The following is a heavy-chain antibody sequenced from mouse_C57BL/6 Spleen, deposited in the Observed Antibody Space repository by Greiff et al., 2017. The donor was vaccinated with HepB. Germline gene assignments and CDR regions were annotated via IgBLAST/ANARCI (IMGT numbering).Heavy chain of an antibody. D-gene: IGHD1-1*01. CDR2: ISYDGSN. Sequence: DVQLQESGPGLVKPSQSLSLTCSVTGYSITSGYYWNWIRQFPGNKLEWMGYISYDGSNNYNPSLKNRISITRDTSKNQFFLKLNSVTTEDTATYYCARDPIYYYGSSHWYFDVWGTGTTVTVSS. V-gene: IGHV3-6*01. CDR1: GYSITSGYY. CDR3: ARDPIYYYGSSHWYFDV. J-gene: IGHJ1*03.